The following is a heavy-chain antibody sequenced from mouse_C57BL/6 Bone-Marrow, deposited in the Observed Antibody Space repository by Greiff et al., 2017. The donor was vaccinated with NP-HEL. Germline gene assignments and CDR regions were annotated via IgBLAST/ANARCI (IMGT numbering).Heavy chain of an antibody. Sequence: EVKVVESGGGLVKPGGSLKLSCAASGFTFSSYAMSWVRQTPEKRLEWVATISDGGSYTYYPDNVKGRFTISRDNAKNNLYLQMSHLKSEDTAMYYCARDRGYYYGSASYWGQGTLVTVSA. CDR3: ARDRGYYYGSASY. D-gene: IGHD1-1*01. V-gene: IGHV5-4*01. CDR1: GFTFSSYA. J-gene: IGHJ3*01. CDR2: ISDGGSYT.